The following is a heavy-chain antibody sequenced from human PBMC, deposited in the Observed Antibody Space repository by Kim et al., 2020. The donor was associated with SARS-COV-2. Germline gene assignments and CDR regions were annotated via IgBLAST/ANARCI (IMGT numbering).Heavy chain of an antibody. D-gene: IGHD3-16*01. CDR1: GFIFSKFW. CDR2: IKQDGSEK. J-gene: IGHJ6*02. Sequence: GGSLRLSCAASGFIFSKFWMSWVRQAPGKGLEWVANIKQDGSEKYYEDSVKGRFTISRDNAKNSLYLQMNSLRAEDTAVYYCTRGTSSEYVYHYGMDVWGQGTTVTVSS. V-gene: IGHV3-7*01. CDR3: TRGTSSEYVYHYGMDV.